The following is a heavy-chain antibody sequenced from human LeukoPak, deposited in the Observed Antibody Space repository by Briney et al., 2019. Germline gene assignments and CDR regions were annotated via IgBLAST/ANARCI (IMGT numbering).Heavy chain of an antibody. J-gene: IGHJ3*02. CDR1: GFTFSDYY. Sequence: PGGSLRLSCAASGFTFSDYYMSWIRQAPGKGLEWVSYISSSGSTIYYADSVKGRFTISRDNAKNSLYLQMNSLRAEDTAVYYCARGRDPWFGETHIAVDAFDIWGQGTMVTVSS. D-gene: IGHD3-10*01. CDR2: ISSSGSTI. V-gene: IGHV3-11*01. CDR3: ARGRDPWFGETHIAVDAFDI.